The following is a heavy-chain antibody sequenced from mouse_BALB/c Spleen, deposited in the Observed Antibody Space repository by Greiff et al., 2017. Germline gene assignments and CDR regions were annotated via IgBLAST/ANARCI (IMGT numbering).Heavy chain of an antibody. J-gene: IGHJ4*01. CDR3: TRERDYDYYAMDY. CDR2: ISSGGSYT. Sequence: DVMLVESGGGLVKPGGSLKLSCAASGFTFSSYTMSWVRQTPEKRLEWVATISSGGSYTYYPDSVKGRFTISRDNAKNTLYLQMSSLKSEDTAMYYCTRERDYDYYAMDYWGQGTSVTVSS. D-gene: IGHD2-4*01. CDR1: GFTFSSYT. V-gene: IGHV5-6-4*01.